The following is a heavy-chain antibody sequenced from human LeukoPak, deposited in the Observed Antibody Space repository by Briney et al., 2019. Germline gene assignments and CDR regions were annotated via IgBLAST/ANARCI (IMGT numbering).Heavy chain of an antibody. J-gene: IGHJ4*02. Sequence: PSETLSLTCAVSGYSISSGYYWGWIRQPPGKGLEWIGSIYHSGSTYYNPSLKSRVTISVDTSKKQFSLKLSSVTAADTAVYYCARRLYIAAAGIPSPFFDYWGQGTLVTVSS. CDR1: GYSISSGYY. D-gene: IGHD6-13*01. V-gene: IGHV4-38-2*01. CDR2: IYHSGST. CDR3: ARRLYIAAAGIPSPFFDY.